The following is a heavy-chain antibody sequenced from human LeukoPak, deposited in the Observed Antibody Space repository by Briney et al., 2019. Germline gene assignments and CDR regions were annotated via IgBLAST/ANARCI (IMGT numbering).Heavy chain of an antibody. J-gene: IGHJ4*02. CDR1: GFTFSSFA. CDR2: IRGSGGGT. CDR3: AKDPSNRIAAAGIKRFDY. V-gene: IGHV3-23*01. Sequence: PGGSLRLSCAASGFTFSSFAMSWVRQAPGQGLEWVSAIRGSGGGTSYADSGKGRFTSSRDNSKNTLYLQMNSLRAEDTAVYYCAKDPSNRIAAAGIKRFDYWGKGTLVTASS. D-gene: IGHD6-13*01.